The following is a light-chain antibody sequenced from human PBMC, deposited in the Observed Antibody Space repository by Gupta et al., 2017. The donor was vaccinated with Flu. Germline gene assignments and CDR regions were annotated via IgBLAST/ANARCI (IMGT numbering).Light chain of an antibody. J-gene: IGKJ1*01. CDR1: QSISNW. V-gene: IGKV1-5*03. CDR2: KAS. CDR3: QQYDAYPVT. Sequence: DIQMTQSPSTLSASVGDRVTITCRASQSISNWLAWYQQKPGKAPKTLIYKASSLESGVPSRFSGSGSGTEFTLTISSLQPDDFATYYCQQYDAYPVTFGQGTKVEI.